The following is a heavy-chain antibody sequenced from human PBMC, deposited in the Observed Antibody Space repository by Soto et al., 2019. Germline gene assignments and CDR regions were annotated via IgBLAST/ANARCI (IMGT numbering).Heavy chain of an antibody. J-gene: IGHJ4*02. CDR1: GYTFTSYG. CDR3: ARDYDDILTGPAFDY. V-gene: IGHV1-18*01. D-gene: IGHD3-9*01. Sequence: ASVKVSCKASGYTFTSYGISWVRQAPGQGLEWMGWISAYNGNTNYAQKLQGRVTMTTDTSTSTAYMELRSLRSDDTAVYYCARDYDDILTGPAFDYWGQGTLVTVSS. CDR2: ISAYNGNT.